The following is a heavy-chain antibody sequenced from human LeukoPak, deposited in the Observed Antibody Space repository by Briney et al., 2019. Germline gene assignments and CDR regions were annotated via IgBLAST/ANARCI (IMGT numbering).Heavy chain of an antibody. CDR2: IYTSGST. J-gene: IGHJ3*02. CDR1: GGSISSYY. CDR3: ARGEYYYDSSGYYRGGAFDI. V-gene: IGHV4-4*07. D-gene: IGHD3-22*01. Sequence: TSETLSLTCTVSGGSISSYYWSWIRQPAGKGLEWIGRIYTSGSTNYNPSLKSRVTMSVDTSKNQFSLKLSSVTAADTAVYYCARGEYYYDSSGYYRGGAFDIWGQGTMVTVSS.